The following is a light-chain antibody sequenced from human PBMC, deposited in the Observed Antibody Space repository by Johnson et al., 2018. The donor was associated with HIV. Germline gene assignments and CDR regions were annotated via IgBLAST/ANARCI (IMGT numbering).Light chain of an antibody. V-gene: IGLV1-51*02. CDR3: GTWDSSLSFYV. J-gene: IGLJ1*01. Sequence: QSVLTQPPSVSAAPGQKVTISCSGSSSNIGNNYVSWFQQLPGTAPKLLICENDKRPSGIPYRFSGSKSGTSATLGITGLQTGDEADYYCGTWDSSLSFYVCGTGTKVTFL. CDR1: SSNIGNNY. CDR2: END.